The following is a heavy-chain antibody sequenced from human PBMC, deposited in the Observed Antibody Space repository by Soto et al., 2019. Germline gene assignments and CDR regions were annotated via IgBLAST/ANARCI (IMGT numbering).Heavy chain of an antibody. CDR1: GYTLTESP. CDR3: ATVAYSNSWFDP. D-gene: IGHD4-4*01. CDR2: FDPEDGET. J-gene: IGHJ5*02. Sequence: ASVKVSCKVSGYTLTESPMHWVRQAPGKGLEWMGGFDPEDGETIYAQKFQGRVTMTEDTSTDTAYMELSSLRSEDTAVYYCATVAYSNSWFDPWGQGTLVTVSS. V-gene: IGHV1-24*01.